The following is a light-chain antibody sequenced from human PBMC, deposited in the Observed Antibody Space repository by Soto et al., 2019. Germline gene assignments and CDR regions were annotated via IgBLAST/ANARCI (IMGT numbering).Light chain of an antibody. CDR1: QSVSSSY. Sequence: EIVLTQSPGTLSLSPGERATLSCRASQSVSSSYLAWYQQKPGQAPRLLIYGASSRATGIPDRFSGSGSGTDFTLTISRLEPEDFAVYYCQPYRSSLPGYTFGQGTKLAIK. J-gene: IGKJ2*01. CDR3: QPYRSSLPGYT. CDR2: GAS. V-gene: IGKV3-20*01.